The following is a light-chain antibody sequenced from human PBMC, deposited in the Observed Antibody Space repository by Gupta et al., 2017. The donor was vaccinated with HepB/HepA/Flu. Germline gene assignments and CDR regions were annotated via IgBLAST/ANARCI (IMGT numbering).Light chain of an antibody. Sequence: DLVMPQSLLSLPVSPGEPASISCRSSQNLLHSNVNNYLEWYLQKPGKSPKLLIHLGASRDSGVPERFSGSGSGTDYTLTISRVQAEDVGVYYCMEAQKIPYSFGQGTKVEIK. CDR2: LGA. V-gene: IGKV2-28*01. J-gene: IGKJ2*03. CDR1: QNLLHSNVNNY. CDR3: MEAQKIPYS.